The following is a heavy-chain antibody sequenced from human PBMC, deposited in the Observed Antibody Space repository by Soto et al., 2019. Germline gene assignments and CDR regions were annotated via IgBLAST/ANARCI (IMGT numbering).Heavy chain of an antibody. CDR1: GYTFTRYG. D-gene: IGHD3-10*01. CDR2: ISAYNGNT. V-gene: IGHV1-18*01. Sequence: ASVKVSCKASGYTFTRYGISWVRQAPGQRLEWMGWISAYNGNTNYAQKLQGRVTMTTDTSTSTAYMELRSLRSDDTAVYYCARDRSITMVRGVIIYYYYGMDVWGQGTTVTVSS. J-gene: IGHJ6*02. CDR3: ARDRSITMVRGVIIYYYYGMDV.